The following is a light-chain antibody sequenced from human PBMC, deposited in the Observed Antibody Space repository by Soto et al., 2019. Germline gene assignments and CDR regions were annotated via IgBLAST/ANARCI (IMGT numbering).Light chain of an antibody. CDR3: SSWTSSTTQV. J-gene: IGLJ2*01. Sequence: QSVLTQPASVSGSPGQSITISCTGTSSDVGGYNFVSWYQQHPGKAPKLMIFEVNNRPSGVSNRFSGSKSGNTASLTISGLQAEDEADYCCSSWTSSTTQVLGGGTKLTVL. CDR1: SSDVGGYNF. CDR2: EVN. V-gene: IGLV2-14*01.